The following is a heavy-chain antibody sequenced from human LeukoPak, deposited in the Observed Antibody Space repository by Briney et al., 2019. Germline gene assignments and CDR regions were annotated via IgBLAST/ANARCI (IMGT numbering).Heavy chain of an antibody. CDR1: TFIFSDYA. D-gene: IGHD2-2*01. V-gene: IGHV3-23*01. CDR2: ISGGGDAT. CDR3: TRDQRKYCSRTTCFVFDI. Sequence: GGSLRLSCAASTFIFSDYAMTWVRQAPGKGLEWVSTISGGGDATYYAHSVKGQFAVSRDNSKKTLYLQLNSLRAEDTAVYYCTRDQRKYCSRTTCFVFDIWGQGTVVSVSS. J-gene: IGHJ3*02.